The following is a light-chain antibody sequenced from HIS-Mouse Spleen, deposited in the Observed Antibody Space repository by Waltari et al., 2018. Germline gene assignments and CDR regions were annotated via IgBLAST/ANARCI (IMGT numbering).Light chain of an antibody. CDR3: QQYGSSPPWP. CDR1: QSVSSSY. CDR2: GAS. J-gene: IGKJ1*01. Sequence: EIVLTQSPGTLSLSPGERATLSCRASQSVSSSYLAWYQQKPGQAPRLLIYGASSRATGIPDRFSGSGAGTGFTLTISRLEPEDFAVYYCQQYGSSPPWPFGQGTKVEIK. V-gene: IGKV3-20*01.